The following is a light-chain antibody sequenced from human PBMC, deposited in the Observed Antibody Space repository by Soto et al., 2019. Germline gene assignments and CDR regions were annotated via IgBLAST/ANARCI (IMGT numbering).Light chain of an antibody. J-gene: IGKJ1*01. V-gene: IGKV4-1*01. CDR2: WAS. CDR3: QQYYSTPRGT. CDR1: QSVLYSSNNKNY. Sequence: DIVMTQSPDSLAVSLGERATINCKSSQSVLYSSNNKNYLAWYQQKPGQPPKLLIYWASTQESGVPDRFSGSGSGTDFTLTISSLQAEDVAVYYCQQYYSTPRGTFGQGTKVEIK.